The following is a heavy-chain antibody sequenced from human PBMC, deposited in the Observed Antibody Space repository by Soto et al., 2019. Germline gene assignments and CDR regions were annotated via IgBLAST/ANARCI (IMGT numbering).Heavy chain of an antibody. CDR1: GYTFTSDD. CDR2: MNPNSGNT. J-gene: IGHJ4*02. D-gene: IGHD3-10*01. V-gene: IGHV1-8*01. Sequence: ASVKVSCKASGYTFTSDDINWVRKATGKGLEWMGWMNPNSGNTGYAQKFQGRVTMTRNKSISTAYMELSSQISEDTAVYYCARGQGRYGSGSYLFDYWGQGTLVTVSS. CDR3: ARGQGRYGSGSYLFDY.